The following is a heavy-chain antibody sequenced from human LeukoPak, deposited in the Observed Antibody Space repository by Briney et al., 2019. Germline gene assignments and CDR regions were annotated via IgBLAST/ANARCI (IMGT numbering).Heavy chain of an antibody. V-gene: IGHV1-46*01. CDR3: AMGSYPRPYYFDY. D-gene: IGHD3-16*02. Sequence: ASVKVSCKASGYTFTSYYIHWVRQAPGQGLEWMGIINPSDGNTNYAQKLQGRVTMTTDTSTSTAYMELRSLRSDDTAVYYCAMGSYPRPYYFDYWGQGTLVTVSS. CDR1: GYTFTSYY. J-gene: IGHJ4*02. CDR2: INPSDGNT.